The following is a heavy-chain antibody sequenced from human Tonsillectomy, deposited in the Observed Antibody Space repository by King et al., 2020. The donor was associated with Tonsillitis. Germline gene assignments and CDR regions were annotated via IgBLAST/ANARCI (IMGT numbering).Heavy chain of an antibody. Sequence: QLQESGPGLVKPSETLSLTCTVSGGSISSSYWSWTRQAPGKGLEWIGYIYYSRSTNYNPSLKSRVTISIYTSKNQFSLKLTSVTTADTAVYYCARGFDWFDPWGQGTLVTVSS. D-gene: IGHD3-10*01. CDR3: ARGFDWFDP. J-gene: IGHJ5*02. CDR1: GGSISSSY. V-gene: IGHV4-59*01. CDR2: IYYSRST.